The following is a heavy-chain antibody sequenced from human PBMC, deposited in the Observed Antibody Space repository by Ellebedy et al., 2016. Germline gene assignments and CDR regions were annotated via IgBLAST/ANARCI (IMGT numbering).Heavy chain of an antibody. CDR2: IYYSGST. CDR1: GGSISSYY. CDR3: ARDLNIVVVVAAIGWFDP. J-gene: IGHJ5*02. V-gene: IGHV4-59*12. Sequence: GSLRLXCTVSGGSISSYYWSWIRQPPGKGLEWIGYIYYSGSTNYNPSLKSRVTISVDTSKNQFSLKLSSVTAADTAVYYCARDLNIVVVVAAIGWFDPWGQGTLVTVSS. D-gene: IGHD2-15*01.